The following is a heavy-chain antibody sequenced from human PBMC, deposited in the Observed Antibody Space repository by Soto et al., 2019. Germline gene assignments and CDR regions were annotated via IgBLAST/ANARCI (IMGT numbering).Heavy chain of an antibody. D-gene: IGHD3-22*01. CDR3: ARTPRYYDSSGYQSGSDY. V-gene: IGHV5-10-1*01. CDR1: GYSFTSYW. Sequence: LTISCKGSGYSFTSYWISWVRQMPGKGLEWMGRIDPSDSYTNYSPSFQGHVTISADKSISTAYLQWSSLKASDTAMYYCARTPRYYDSSGYQSGSDYWGQGTLVTVSS. J-gene: IGHJ4*02. CDR2: IDPSDSYT.